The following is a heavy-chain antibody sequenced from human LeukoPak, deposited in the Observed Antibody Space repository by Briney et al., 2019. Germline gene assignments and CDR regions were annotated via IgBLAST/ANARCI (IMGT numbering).Heavy chain of an antibody. CDR1: GASISSSY. J-gene: IGHJ1*01. Sequence: SETLSLTCTVSGASISSSYCTWIRQPAGEGLEWIGRISSGGSTTYNPSFKSRVTTSLDTSKKQFSLNLTSVTAADTAVYYCARDQTYYVSSGYYYVTYLQHWGQGILVTVSS. CDR3: ARDQTYYVSSGYYYVTYLQH. V-gene: IGHV4-4*07. CDR2: ISSGGST. D-gene: IGHD3-22*01.